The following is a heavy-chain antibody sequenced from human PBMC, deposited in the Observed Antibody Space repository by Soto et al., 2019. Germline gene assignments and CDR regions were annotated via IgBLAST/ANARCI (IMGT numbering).Heavy chain of an antibody. CDR3: AREGEGELLWHWFDP. V-gene: IGHV1-2*02. CDR1: GYTFTGYY. D-gene: IGHD1-26*01. J-gene: IGHJ5*02. Sequence: ASVKVSFKASGYTFTGYYMDWLRQAPGQGLEWMGWINPNSGGTNYAQKFQGRVTMTRDTSISTAYMELSRLRSDDTAVYYCAREGEGELLWHWFDPWGQGTLVTVSS. CDR2: INPNSGGT.